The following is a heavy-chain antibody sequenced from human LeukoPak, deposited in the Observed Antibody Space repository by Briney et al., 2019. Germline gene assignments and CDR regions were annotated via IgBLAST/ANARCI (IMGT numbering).Heavy chain of an antibody. V-gene: IGHV4-34*01. D-gene: IGHD3-22*01. J-gene: IGHJ1*01. CDR3: ARVADSSGYYYESPSAEYFQH. Sequence: SETLSLTCAVYGGSFSGYYWSWIRQPPGKGLEWIGEINHSGSTNYNPSLKSRVTISVDTSKNQFSLKLSSVTAADTAVYYCARVADSSGYYYESPSAEYFQHWGQGTLVTVSS. CDR2: INHSGST. CDR1: GGSFSGYY.